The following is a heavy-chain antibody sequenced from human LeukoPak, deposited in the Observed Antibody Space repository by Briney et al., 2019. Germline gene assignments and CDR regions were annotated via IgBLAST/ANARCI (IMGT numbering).Heavy chain of an antibody. D-gene: IGHD3-10*01. CDR1: GASVSSDY. V-gene: IGHV3-69-1*01. Sequence: ETLSLTCSVSGASVSSDYWNWIRQSPGRGLEWVSASGRTYSKYYADSMEGRVAVSRDSSKNSVFLEIDRLKVGDTAVYYCAVQVRYGEMTDPGYWGRGTPVAVSS. J-gene: IGHJ4*02. CDR2: SGRTYSK. CDR3: AVQVRYGEMTDPGY.